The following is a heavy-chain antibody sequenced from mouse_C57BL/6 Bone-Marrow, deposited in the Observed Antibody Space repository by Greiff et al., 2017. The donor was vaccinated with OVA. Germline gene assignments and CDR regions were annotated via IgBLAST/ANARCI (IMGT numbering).Heavy chain of an antibody. Sequence: QVQLQQSGAELVRPGASVTLSCKASGYTFTDYEMHWVKQTPVHGLEWIGAIDPESCGTAYNQKFKGKAILTADKSSSTAYMELRSLTSEDSAVYYCTYYYGSSHWYFDVWGTGTTVTVSS. CDR2: IDPESCGT. J-gene: IGHJ1*03. V-gene: IGHV1-15*01. D-gene: IGHD1-1*01. CDR3: TYYYGSSHWYFDV. CDR1: GYTFTDYE.